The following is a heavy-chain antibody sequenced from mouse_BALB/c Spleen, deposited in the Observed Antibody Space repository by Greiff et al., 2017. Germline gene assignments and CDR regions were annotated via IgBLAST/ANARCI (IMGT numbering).Heavy chain of an antibody. V-gene: IGHV5-12-1*01. Sequence: EVQLVESGGGLVKPGGSLKLSCAASGFAFSSYDMSWVRQTPEKRLEWVAYISSGGGSTYYPDTVKGRFTISRENAKNTLYLQMSSLKSEDTAMFYCARHGYGSSYGYAMDYWGQGTSVTVSS. CDR3: ARHGYGSSYGYAMDY. CDR1: GFAFSSYD. CDR2: ISSGGGST. J-gene: IGHJ4*01. D-gene: IGHD1-1*01.